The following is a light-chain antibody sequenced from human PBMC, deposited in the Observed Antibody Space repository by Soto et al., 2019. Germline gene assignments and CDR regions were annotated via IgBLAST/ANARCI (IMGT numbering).Light chain of an antibody. CDR2: ASS. V-gene: IGKV1-39*01. CDR3: QQSSSNIFS. Sequence: DIQLTQSPSSLSASVGDRVTISCRGSQNIYTYVNWYQVKPGKAPKLLIFASSTLQSGVPSRFSGSVSGADFSVIISSLQPEDLAIYYCQQSSSNIFSFGGGTRVEL. J-gene: IGKJ4*01. CDR1: QNIYTY.